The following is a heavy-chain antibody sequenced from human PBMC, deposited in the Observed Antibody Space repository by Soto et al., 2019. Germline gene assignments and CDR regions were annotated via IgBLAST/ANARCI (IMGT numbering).Heavy chain of an antibody. CDR2: INYSWTT. J-gene: IGHJ4*02. V-gene: IGHV4-30-4*01. CDR1: GGSISGADFY. CDR3: DRDPYLPMARNDF. D-gene: IGHD3-10*01. Sequence: PSETLSLTCTVSGGSISGADFYWTWLRQPPGKGLEWFGYINYSWTTYSNPSLSGRLIISIDTSRNQFSLSLNSETAADTAVYFCDRDPYLPMARNDFWGQGAQVTVS.